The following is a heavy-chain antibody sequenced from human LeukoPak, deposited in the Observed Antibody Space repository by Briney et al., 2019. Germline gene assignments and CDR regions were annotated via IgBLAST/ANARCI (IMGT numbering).Heavy chain of an antibody. D-gene: IGHD6-19*01. V-gene: IGHV3-74*01. CDR1: GFTFSSYW. CDR2: INSDGSST. Sequence: PGGSLRLSCAASGFTFSSYWTHWVRQAPGKGLVWVSRINSDGSSTSYADSVKGRFTISRDNAKNTLYLRMNSLRAEDTAVYYCARDRIDKIAVAGTVYYYYYGMDVWGQGTTVTVSS. CDR3: ARDRIDKIAVAGTVYYYYYGMDV. J-gene: IGHJ6*02.